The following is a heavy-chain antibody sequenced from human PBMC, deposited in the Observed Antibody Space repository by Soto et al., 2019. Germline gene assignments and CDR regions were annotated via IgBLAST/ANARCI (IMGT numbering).Heavy chain of an antibody. CDR3: AAKPAATNWFDP. Sequence: GASVKVSCKASGYTFTSYDINWLRQATGQGLEWMGWMNPNSGNTGYAQKFQGGVTMTRNTSISTAYMELSSLRSEDTAVYYCAAKPAATNWFDPWGQGTLVTVSS. V-gene: IGHV1-8*01. J-gene: IGHJ5*02. CDR1: GYTFTSYD. CDR2: MNPNSGNT. D-gene: IGHD2-2*01.